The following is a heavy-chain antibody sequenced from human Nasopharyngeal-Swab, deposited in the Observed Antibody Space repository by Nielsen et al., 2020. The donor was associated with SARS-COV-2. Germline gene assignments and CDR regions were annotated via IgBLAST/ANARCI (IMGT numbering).Heavy chain of an antibody. CDR2: IYYSGST. V-gene: IGHV4-59*01. CDR3: ARAKGYYDSSGYYYYYYMDV. CDR1: GGSISSYY. D-gene: IGHD3-22*01. Sequence: SETLSLTCTVSGGSISSYYWSWIRQPPGKGLEWIGYIYYSGSTNYNPSLKSRVTISVDTSKNQSSLKLSSVTAADTAVYYCARAKGYYDSSGYYYYYYMDVWGKGTTVTVSS. J-gene: IGHJ6*03.